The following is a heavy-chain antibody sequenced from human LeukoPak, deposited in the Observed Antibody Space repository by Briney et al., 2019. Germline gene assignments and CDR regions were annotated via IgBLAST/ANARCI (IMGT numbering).Heavy chain of an antibody. CDR1: GSSFDDYG. CDR3: AKGRTVIDY. J-gene: IGHJ4*02. CDR2: INWNGGST. V-gene: IGHV3-20*04. Sequence: GGSLRLSCAASGSSFDDYGMSWVRQAPGKGLEWVSGINWNGGSTGYADSVKGRFTISRDNSKNTLYLQMNSLRAEDTAVYYCAKGRTVIDYWGQGTLVTVSS. D-gene: IGHD1-1*01.